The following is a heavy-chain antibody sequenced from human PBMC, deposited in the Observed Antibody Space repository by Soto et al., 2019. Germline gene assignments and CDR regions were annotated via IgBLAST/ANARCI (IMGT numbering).Heavy chain of an antibody. CDR3: ARQIYDSDTGPNFQYYFDS. Sequence: GESLKISCNGSGYSFAGYWITWVRQKPGKGLEWMGRIDPSDSQTYYSPSFRGHVTISATKSITTVFLQWSSLRASDTAMYYCARQIYDSDTGPNFQYYFDSWGQGTPVTVSS. CDR2: IDPSDSQT. CDR1: GYSFAGYW. V-gene: IGHV5-10-1*01. D-gene: IGHD3-22*01. J-gene: IGHJ4*02.